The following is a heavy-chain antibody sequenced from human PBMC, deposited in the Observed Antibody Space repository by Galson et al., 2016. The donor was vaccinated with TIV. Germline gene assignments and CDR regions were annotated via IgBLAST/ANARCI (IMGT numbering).Heavy chain of an antibody. J-gene: IGHJ4*02. CDR2: IGRGANFR. CDR3: ARDGGNAWEYDC. D-gene: IGHD1-26*01. CDR1: GFAVSSYE. V-gene: IGHV3-48*03. Sequence: SLRLSCAASGFAVSSYEMNWVRQAPGKGLEWLSYIGRGANFRDYSDSVKGRFTVSEDNDKNSLSLQMSSLRAEDTGVYYCARDGGNAWEYDCWGQGTLVTVSP.